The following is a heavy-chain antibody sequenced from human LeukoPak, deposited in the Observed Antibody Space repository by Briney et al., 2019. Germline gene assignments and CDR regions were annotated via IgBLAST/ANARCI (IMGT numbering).Heavy chain of an antibody. Sequence: ASVKVSCKASGYTFTSYDINWVRQATGQGLEWMGWMNPNSGKTGYAQKFQGRVTMTRDTSTSTVYMELSSLRSEDTAVYYCARDYYGSGKSRYYYGMDVWGQGTTVTVSS. D-gene: IGHD3-10*01. V-gene: IGHV1-8*01. CDR1: GYTFTSYD. CDR3: ARDYYGSGKSRYYYGMDV. CDR2: MNPNSGKT. J-gene: IGHJ6*02.